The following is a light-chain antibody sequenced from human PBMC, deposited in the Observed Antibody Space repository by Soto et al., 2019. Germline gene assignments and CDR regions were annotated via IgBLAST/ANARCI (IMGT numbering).Light chain of an antibody. J-gene: IGLJ1*01. Sequence: QSVLTQPPSASGSPGQSVTISCTGTSSDVGGYNYVSWYQQHPGKAPKLIIYEVNKRPSGVPDRFSGFKSGNTASLAVSGLQVEDEADYYCSSYAGSNNVFGTGTKLTVL. CDR3: SSYAGSNNV. CDR1: SSDVGGYNY. CDR2: EVN. V-gene: IGLV2-8*01.